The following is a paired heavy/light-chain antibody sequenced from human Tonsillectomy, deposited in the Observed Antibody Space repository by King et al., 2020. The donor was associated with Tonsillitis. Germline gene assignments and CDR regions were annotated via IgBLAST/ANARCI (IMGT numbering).Light chain of an antibody. CDR3: QAWDGSSAVV. Sequence: SFELTQPPSVSVSPGQTAGITCSGDTLGLKYVSWYQQKEGQSPILVIYYDNTRPSGIPERFSGSNSGNTATLTISGTQALDEADYYCQAWDGSSAVVFGGGTKLTVL. CDR1: TLGLKY. V-gene: IGLV3-1*01. J-gene: IGLJ2*01. CDR2: YDN.
Heavy chain of an antibody. V-gene: IGHV1-18*01. CDR3: ARTSSAYFYFYMDV. Sequence: QPHLRQFGVDVREPGASVRVFCEASGYDFVDYGFSWVRQAPGQGLEWVGWTSPTGNTAYARKFQGRVTMTTDTSTNAVYMDLTSLKFDDTAVYYCARTSSAYFYFYMDVWGRGTTVTVSS. CDR1: GYDFVDYG. J-gene: IGHJ6*03. CDR2: TSPTGNT.